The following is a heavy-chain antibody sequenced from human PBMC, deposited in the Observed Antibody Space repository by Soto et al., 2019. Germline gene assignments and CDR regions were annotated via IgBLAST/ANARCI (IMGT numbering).Heavy chain of an antibody. CDR1: GFTFSSYA. CDR3: ASTVGYDSSGYYPHFDY. CDR2: ISYDGSNK. V-gene: IGHV3-30-3*01. J-gene: IGHJ4*02. Sequence: GGSLRLSCAASGFTFSSYAMHWARQAPGKGLEWVAVISYDGSNKNYADSVKGRFTISRDNAKNSLYLQMNSLRAEDTAVYYCASTVGYDSSGYYPHFDYWGQGTLVTVSS. D-gene: IGHD3-22*01.